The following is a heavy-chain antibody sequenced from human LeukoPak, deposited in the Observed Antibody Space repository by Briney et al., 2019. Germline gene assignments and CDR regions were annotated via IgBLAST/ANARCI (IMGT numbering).Heavy chain of an antibody. CDR2: IYYSGST. D-gene: IGHD6-13*01. CDR3: ARDRSGSWYGGPYYGMDV. CDR1: GGSISSYY. J-gene: IGHJ6*02. V-gene: IGHV4-59*01. Sequence: PSETLSLTCTVSGGSISSYYWSWIRQPPGKGLEWIGYIYYSGSTNYNPSLKSRVTISVDTSKNQFSLKLSSVTAADTAVYYCARDRSGSWYGGPYYGMDVWGQGTTVTVSS.